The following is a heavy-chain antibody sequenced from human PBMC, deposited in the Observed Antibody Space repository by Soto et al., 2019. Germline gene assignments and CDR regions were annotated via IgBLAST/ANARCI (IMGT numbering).Heavy chain of an antibody. J-gene: IGHJ5*02. D-gene: IGHD4-4*01. CDR3: ARGDFYSGDL. Sequence: EVQLVESGGGLVQPGGSLRLSCLASGFTFRSYWMSWVRQAPGKGLEWVANINEDESEKNYVDSVKGRFTISRDNAKNSLYLQMNSLRAEDTAMYYCARGDFYSGDLWGQGTLVTVSP. CDR1: GFTFRSYW. V-gene: IGHV3-7*05. CDR2: INEDESEK.